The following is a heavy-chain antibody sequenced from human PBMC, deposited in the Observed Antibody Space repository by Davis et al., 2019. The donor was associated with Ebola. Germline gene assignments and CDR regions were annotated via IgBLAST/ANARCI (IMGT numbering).Heavy chain of an antibody. CDR3: ARVYSPSWFDP. J-gene: IGHJ5*02. V-gene: IGHV1-2*02. CDR2: INPDTGGT. D-gene: IGHD1-26*01. CDR1: GYTFSDYY. Sequence: ASVKVSCKASGYTFSDYYLYWVRQAPGQGLEWMGWINPDTGGTNYAQKFYGRVTMTRDTSISTAYMELSRLRSDDTAVYYCARVYSPSWFDPWGQGTLVTVSS.